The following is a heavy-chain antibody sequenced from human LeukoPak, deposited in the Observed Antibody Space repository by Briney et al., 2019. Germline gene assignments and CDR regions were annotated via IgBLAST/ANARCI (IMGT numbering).Heavy chain of an antibody. D-gene: IGHD5-12*01. CDR1: GYTFTGYY. V-gene: IGHV1-2*02. J-gene: IGHJ4*02. Sequence: EASVKVSCKASGYTFTGYYMHWVRQAPGQGLEWMGWINPNSGGTNYAQKFQGRVTMTRDTSISTAYMELSRLRSDDTAVYYCARGLIRWPYSGYDSRDYWGQGTLVTVSS. CDR2: INPNSGGT. CDR3: ARGLIRWPYSGYDSRDY.